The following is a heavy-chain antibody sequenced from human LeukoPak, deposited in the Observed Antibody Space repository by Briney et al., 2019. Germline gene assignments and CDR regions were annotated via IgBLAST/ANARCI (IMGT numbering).Heavy chain of an antibody. Sequence: PGGSLRLSCAASGFPFSAYAMSWVRQAPGKGLEWVSGIRGGGEVSYYPESVKDRFTIQRDNSKSTLYLQMNSLRAEGTALYYCAKDLSSGTGRGFDHWGQGTLVTVSS. V-gene: IGHV3-23*01. CDR3: AKDLSSGTGRGFDH. CDR1: GFPFSAYA. D-gene: IGHD3/OR15-3a*01. CDR2: IRGGGEVS. J-gene: IGHJ4*02.